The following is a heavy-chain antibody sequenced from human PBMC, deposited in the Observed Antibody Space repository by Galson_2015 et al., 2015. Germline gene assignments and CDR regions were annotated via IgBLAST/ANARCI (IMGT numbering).Heavy chain of an antibody. CDR3: ARGGASLVAVDY. CDR2: IYGGGPT. J-gene: IGHJ4*02. D-gene: IGHD3-16*01. V-gene: IGHV3-53*01. Sequence: SLRLSCAASGLTVSSNYMSWVRQAPGKGLEWVSVIYGGGPTHYANSVKGRFNISRDSSKNKLYLQMGSLRAEDTAVYYCARGGASLVAVDYWGQGTLVTVSS. CDR1: GLTVSSNY.